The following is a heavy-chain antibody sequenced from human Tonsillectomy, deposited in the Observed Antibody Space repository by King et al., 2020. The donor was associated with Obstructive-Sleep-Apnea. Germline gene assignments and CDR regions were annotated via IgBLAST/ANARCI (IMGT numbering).Heavy chain of an antibody. J-gene: IGHJ4*02. V-gene: IGHV3-13*01. CDR1: GFTFSSFD. D-gene: IGHD3-9*01. Sequence: VQLVESGGGLVQPGGSLRLSCAASGFTFSSFDLHWVRQPTGKGLEWVSSISTSGDTYYPGSVKGRFTISRENAKNSLYLQMNSLRAGDTAVYYCARGGVGYYDILTASVFHYWGQGTLVTVSS. CDR2: ISTSGDT. CDR3: ARGGVGYYDILTASVFHY.